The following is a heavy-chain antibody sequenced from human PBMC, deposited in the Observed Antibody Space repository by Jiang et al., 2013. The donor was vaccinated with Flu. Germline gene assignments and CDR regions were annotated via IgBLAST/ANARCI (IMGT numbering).Heavy chain of an antibody. V-gene: IGHV4-59*01. Sequence: LLKPSETLSLTCTVSGGSISSYYWSWIRQPPGKGLEWIGYIYYSGSTNYNPSLKSRVTISVDTSKNQFSLKLSSVTAADTAVYYCARISQLRYFDWLPPYEDAFDIWGQGTMVTVSS. CDR3: ARISQLRYFDWLPPYEDAFDI. J-gene: IGHJ3*02. CDR2: IYYSGST. D-gene: IGHD3-9*01. CDR1: GGSISSYY.